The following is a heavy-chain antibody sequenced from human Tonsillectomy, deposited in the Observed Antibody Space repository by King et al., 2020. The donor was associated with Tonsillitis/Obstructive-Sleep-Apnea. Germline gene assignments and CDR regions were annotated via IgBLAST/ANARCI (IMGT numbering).Heavy chain of an antibody. CDR1: GGSISSYH. CDR2: IYYSGST. Sequence: QLQESGPGLVKPSETLSLSCTVSGGSISSYHWSWIRQPPGKGLEWIGFIYYSGSTNYNPSLKSRVTISVDTSKNQFSLKLSPVTAADTAVYYCARGGYYDYYYYMDVWGKGTTVTVSS. D-gene: IGHD3-16*01. CDR3: ARGGYYDYYYYMDV. V-gene: IGHV4-59*01. J-gene: IGHJ6*03.